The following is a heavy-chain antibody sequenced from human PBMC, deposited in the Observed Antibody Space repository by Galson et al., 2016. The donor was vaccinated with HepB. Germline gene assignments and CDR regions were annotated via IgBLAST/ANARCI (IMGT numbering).Heavy chain of an antibody. V-gene: IGHV3-23*01. D-gene: IGHD1-14*01. Sequence: SLRLSCAGSGFTFNSYAMNWVRQAPGKGLEWISLISDNGHAAYYADPVRGRFSIASDNSKNTLYLQINSLRADDTAVYYCAKCPPGTRGSLDSWGQGTLVTVSS. CDR1: GFTFNSYA. CDR2: ISDNGHAA. J-gene: IGHJ4*02. CDR3: AKCPPGTRGSLDS.